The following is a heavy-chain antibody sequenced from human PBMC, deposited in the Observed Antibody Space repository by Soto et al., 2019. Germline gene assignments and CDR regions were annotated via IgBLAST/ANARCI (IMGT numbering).Heavy chain of an antibody. CDR2: IIPLFGTA. Sequence: QVQMVQSGAAVKKPGSSVKVSCNAAGGTFSSSAISWVRQAPGQGLEWMGGIIPLFGTANYAQKFQGRVTITADESTSTAYMELSSLRSEDTAVYYCARESIAARLCYDYWGQGTLVTVSS. CDR3: ARESIAARLCYDY. CDR1: GGTFSSSA. D-gene: IGHD6-6*01. J-gene: IGHJ4*02. V-gene: IGHV1-69*01.